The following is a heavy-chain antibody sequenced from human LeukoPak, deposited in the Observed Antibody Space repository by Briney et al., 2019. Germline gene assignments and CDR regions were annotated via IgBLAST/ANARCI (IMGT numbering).Heavy chain of an antibody. Sequence: GASVKVSCKASGYTFTGYAIHWVRQAPGQRLEWMGWINAGTGQTKYSQKFQRRVTITRATSASTAYMELSSLRSEDTAVYSCARAGVVEMATIGFDYWGLGTLVTVSS. CDR1: GYTFTGYA. CDR3: ARAGVVEMATIGFDY. CDR2: INAGTGQT. J-gene: IGHJ4*02. V-gene: IGHV1-3*01. D-gene: IGHD5-24*01.